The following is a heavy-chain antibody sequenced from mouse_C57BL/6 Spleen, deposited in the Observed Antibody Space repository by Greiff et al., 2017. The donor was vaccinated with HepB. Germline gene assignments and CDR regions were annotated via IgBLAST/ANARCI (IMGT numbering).Heavy chain of an antibody. Sequence: EVHLVESGAELVRPGASVKLSCTASGFNIKDYYMHWVKQRPEQGLEWIGRIDPEDGDTEYAPKFQGKATMTADTSSNTAYLQLSSLTSEDTAVYYCTTGDYDYDGANYYAMDYWGQGTSVTVSS. CDR3: TTGDYDYDGANYYAMDY. CDR2: IDPEDGDT. D-gene: IGHD2-4*01. CDR1: GFNIKDYY. V-gene: IGHV14-1*01. J-gene: IGHJ4*01.